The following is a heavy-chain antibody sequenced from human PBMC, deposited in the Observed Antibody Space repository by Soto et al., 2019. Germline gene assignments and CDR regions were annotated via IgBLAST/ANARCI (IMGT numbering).Heavy chain of an antibody. CDR3: ARGKNSGSSYAPVDY. CDR1: GYSIISGYY. J-gene: IGHJ4*02. Sequence: SETLSLTCAVSGYSIISGYYWGWIRQPPGKGLEWIGSIYHSGSTYYNPSLKSRVTISVDTSKNQFALKLRSVTAADTAVYFCARGKNSGSSYAPVDYWGQGTLVTVSS. V-gene: IGHV4-38-2*01. CDR2: IYHSGST. D-gene: IGHD1-26*01.